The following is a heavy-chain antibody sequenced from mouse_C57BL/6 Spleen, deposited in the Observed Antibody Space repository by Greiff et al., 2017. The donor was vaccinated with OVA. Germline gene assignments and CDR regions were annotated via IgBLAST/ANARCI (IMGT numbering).Heavy chain of an antibody. V-gene: IGHV1-53*01. CDR1: GYTFTSYW. D-gene: IGHD1-1*01. CDR2: INPSNGGT. CDR3: ARKITTVVAFDY. J-gene: IGHJ2*01. Sequence: QVQLQQPGPELVKPGASVKLSCKASGYTFTSYWMHWVKQRPGQGLEWIGNINPSNGGTNYNEKFKSKATLTVDKSSSTAYMQLSSLTSEDSAVYYCARKITTVVAFDYWGQGTTLTVSS.